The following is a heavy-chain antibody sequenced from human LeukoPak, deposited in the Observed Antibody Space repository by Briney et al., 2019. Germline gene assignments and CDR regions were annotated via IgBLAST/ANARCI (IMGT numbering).Heavy chain of an antibody. J-gene: IGHJ6*04. D-gene: IGHD3-10*02. CDR1: GFTFSDYY. CDR2: ISNSGSTI. CDR3: AELGITMIGGV. Sequence: GGSLRLSCAASGFTFSDYYMSWIRQAPGKGLEWVSYISNSGSTIYYADSLKGRSTISRDNAKNSLYLQMNSLRAEDTAVYYCAELGITMIGGVWGKGTTVTISS. V-gene: IGHV3-11*04.